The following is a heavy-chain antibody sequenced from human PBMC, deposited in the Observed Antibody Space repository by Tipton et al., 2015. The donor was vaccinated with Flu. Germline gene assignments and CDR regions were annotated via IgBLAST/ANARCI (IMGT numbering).Heavy chain of an antibody. CDR1: GYSINSGSY. J-gene: IGHJ5*02. CDR3: ARDPYGDYGGIALGWFDP. CDR2: IYHTGSR. D-gene: IGHD4-17*01. Sequence: TLSLTCSVSGYSINSGSYWVWIRQPPGKGLEWIGSIYHTGSRFYNPSPKSRGTISVDTSKNQISLMLSSVTAADTAVYYCARDPYGDYGGIALGWFDPWGQGALVIVSS. V-gene: IGHV4-38-2*02.